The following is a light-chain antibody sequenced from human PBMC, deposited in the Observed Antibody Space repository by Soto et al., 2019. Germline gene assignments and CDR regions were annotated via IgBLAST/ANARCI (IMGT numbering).Light chain of an antibody. CDR2: AAS. CDR1: QDIYNY. Sequence: DIQMTQSPSSLSASVGDRVTITCQASQDIYNYLNWYQQKPGKAPNLLIYAASSLQSGVPSRFSGSGSGTDFTLTISSLQPEDFATYYCQQSYSTPWTFGQGTKVEIK. J-gene: IGKJ1*01. CDR3: QQSYSTPWT. V-gene: IGKV1-39*01.